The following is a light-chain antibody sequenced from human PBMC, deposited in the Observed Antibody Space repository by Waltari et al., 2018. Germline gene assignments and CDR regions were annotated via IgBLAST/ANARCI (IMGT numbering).Light chain of an antibody. CDR3: SSYISSSTLEL. V-gene: IGLV2-14*03. J-gene: IGLJ2*01. CDR1: SSDVGGYNY. CDR2: DVS. Sequence: QSALTQPASVSGSPGQSITISCTGTSSDVGGYNYVSWYQQHPGNAPKLMIYDVSNRPSVVSNRFSGSKSGNTASLTISGRQAEDEADYYCSSYISSSTLELFGGGTSLTVL.